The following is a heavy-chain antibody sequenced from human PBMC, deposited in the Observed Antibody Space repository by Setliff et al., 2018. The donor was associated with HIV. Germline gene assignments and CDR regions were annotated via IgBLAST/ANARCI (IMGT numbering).Heavy chain of an antibody. CDR2: ISRDGNTI. Sequence: PGGSLRLSCAASGFTFSNYYMSWLRQAPGKGLEWVSYISRDGNTIYYADSVKGRFTISRDNAKNSLYLQLNSLRPEDTAVYYCARDKDEDYGSTSFDYWGQGILVTVSS. J-gene: IGHJ4*02. D-gene: IGHD4-17*01. V-gene: IGHV3-11*01. CDR1: GFTFSNYY. CDR3: ARDKDEDYGSTSFDY.